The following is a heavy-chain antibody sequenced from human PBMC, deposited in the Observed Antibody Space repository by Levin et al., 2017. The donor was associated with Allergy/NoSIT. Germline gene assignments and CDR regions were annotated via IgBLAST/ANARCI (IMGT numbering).Heavy chain of an antibody. J-gene: IGHJ4*02. CDR1: GFTFSSYA. V-gene: IGHV3-23*01. CDR2: ISGSGGST. CDR3: AKDGTMVRGVITFFPPWHDY. D-gene: IGHD3-10*01. Sequence: SCAASGFTFSSYAMSWVRQAPGKGLEWVSAISGSGGSTYYADSVKGRFTISRDNSKNTLYLQMNSLRAEDTAVYYCAKDGTMVRGVITFFPPWHDYWGQGTLVTVSS.